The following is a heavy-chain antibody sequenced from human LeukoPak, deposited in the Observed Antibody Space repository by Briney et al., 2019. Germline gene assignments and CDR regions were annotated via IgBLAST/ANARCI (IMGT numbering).Heavy chain of an antibody. CDR2: IKGDGSHT. J-gene: IGHJ5*01. Sequence: GGSLRLSCAASGFTLGNYWMHWVRQAPGKGLVWVSRIKGDGSHTIYADSVKGRFTISRDNAKNTLYLQMRSLRAEDTAVYYCVRDWDHFDFDSWGQGTLVTVSS. CDR1: GFTLGNYW. V-gene: IGHV3-74*01. CDR3: VRDWDHFDFDS. D-gene: IGHD3-9*01.